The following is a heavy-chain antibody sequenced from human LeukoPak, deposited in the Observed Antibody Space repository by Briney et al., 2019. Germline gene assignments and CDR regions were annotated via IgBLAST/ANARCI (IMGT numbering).Heavy chain of an antibody. CDR1: GGSISSYY. V-gene: IGHV4-59*08. Sequence: SETLSLTCTVSGGSISSYYWRWIRQPPGKGLEWIGYIYYSGSTDYNPSLKSRVTISVDTSKNQFSLKLSSVTAADTAVYYCARQHQPGEYYFDYWGQGTLVTVSS. CDR2: IYYSGST. CDR3: ARQHQPGEYYFDY. D-gene: IGHD3-10*01. J-gene: IGHJ4*02.